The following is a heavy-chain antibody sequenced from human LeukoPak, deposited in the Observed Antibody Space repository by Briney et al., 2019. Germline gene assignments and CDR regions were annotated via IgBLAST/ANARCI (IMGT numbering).Heavy chain of an antibody. Sequence: SETLSLTCTVSGGSISSSSYYWGWIRQPPGKGLEWIGSIYYSGSTYYNPSLKSRVTISVDTSKNQFSLKLSSVTAVDTAVYYCARSGYCSSTSCYPYYYYYYMDVWGKGTTVTVSS. J-gene: IGHJ6*03. CDR2: IYYSGST. V-gene: IGHV4-39*07. D-gene: IGHD2-2*01. CDR3: ARSGYCSSTSCYPYYYYYYMDV. CDR1: GGSISSSSYY.